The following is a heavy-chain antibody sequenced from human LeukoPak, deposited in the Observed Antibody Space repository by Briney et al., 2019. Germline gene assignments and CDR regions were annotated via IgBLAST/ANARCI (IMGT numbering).Heavy chain of an antibody. D-gene: IGHD3-10*01. CDR3: ARGHLGLSP. CDR1: GGSISGYS. Sequence: SETLSLTCTVSGGSISGYSWTWIRQPPGQGLEWIGYFHNSRTTSHHPSLTGRVTISVEPAMDQISLKLNSVTAADRAVYYCARGHLGLSPWGQGTLVTVSS. V-gene: IGHV4-59*01. J-gene: IGHJ5*02. CDR2: FHNSRTT.